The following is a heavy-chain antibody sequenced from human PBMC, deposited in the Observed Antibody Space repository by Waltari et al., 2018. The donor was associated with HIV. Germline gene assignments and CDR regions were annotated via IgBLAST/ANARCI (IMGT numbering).Heavy chain of an antibody. V-gene: IGHV1-69*01. CDR3: AREAVVVCSSTSCDTY. CDR1: GGTFSSSA. Sequence: QVQLVQSGAEVKKPGSSVKVSCKASGGTFSSSAISWLLQAPGQGFEWTGGSIPICGTAMSAQKFQGRCTITADESTSTADMERGSLRSEDTAVYYCAREAVVVCSSTSCDTYWGQGTLVTVSS. D-gene: IGHD2-2*02. J-gene: IGHJ4*02. CDR2: SIPICGTA.